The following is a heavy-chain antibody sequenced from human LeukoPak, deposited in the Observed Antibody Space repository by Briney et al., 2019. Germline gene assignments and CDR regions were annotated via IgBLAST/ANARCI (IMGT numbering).Heavy chain of an antibody. CDR1: GSTLTKIS. J-gene: IGHJ4*02. Sequence: GASVKVSCKVSGSTLTKISIDWVRQAPGKGFERMGTFGPQVGETIHAQKLQGRLKMTADTSTDTAYMEMSSLQSEDTAVYYCATGAMVYEYWGQGTLVTVSS. V-gene: IGHV1-24*01. D-gene: IGHD3-10*01. CDR2: FGPQVGET. CDR3: ATGAMVYEY.